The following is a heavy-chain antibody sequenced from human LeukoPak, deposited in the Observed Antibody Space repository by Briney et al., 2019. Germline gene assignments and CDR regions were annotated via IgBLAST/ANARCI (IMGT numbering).Heavy chain of an antibody. D-gene: IGHD3-22*01. CDR3: XXXXXXYDSSVPGDDAFDI. J-gene: IGHJ3*02. CDR2: IYHSGRT. V-gene: IGHV4-38-2*02. CDR1: GYSISSGYY. Sequence: SETLSLTCTVSGYSISSGYYWGWIRQPPGKGLEWIGSIYHSGRTYYNPSLKSRVTISVDTSKNQFSLKLSSVTAADTAVYYXXXXXXXYDSSVPGDDAFDIWGQGTMVTVSS.